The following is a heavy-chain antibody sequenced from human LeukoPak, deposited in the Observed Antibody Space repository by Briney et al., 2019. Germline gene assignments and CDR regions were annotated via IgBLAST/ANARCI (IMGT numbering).Heavy chain of an antibody. CDR3: ARRGVDFWSGLRY. Sequence: GGPLRLSCAASGFTFSSYAMSWVRQAPGKGLEWVSAISGSGGSTYYADSVKGRFTISRDNSKNTLYLQMNSLRAEDTAVYYCARRGVDFWSGLRYWGQGTLVTVSS. V-gene: IGHV3-23*01. J-gene: IGHJ4*02. D-gene: IGHD3-3*01. CDR2: ISGSGGST. CDR1: GFTFSSYA.